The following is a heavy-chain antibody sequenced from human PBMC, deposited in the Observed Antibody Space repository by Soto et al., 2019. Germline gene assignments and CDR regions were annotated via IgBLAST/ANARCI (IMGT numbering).Heavy chain of an antibody. D-gene: IGHD2-15*01. CDR3: ASPRGPNCSGGSCYFWYFDL. J-gene: IGHJ2*01. Sequence: SETLSLTCTVSGGSISSSSYYWGWIRQPPGKGLEWIGSIYYSGSTYYNPSLKSRVTISVDTSKNQFSLKLSSVTAADTAVYYCASPRGPNCSGGSCYFWYFDLWGRGTLVTVSS. CDR1: GGSISSSSYY. CDR2: IYYSGST. V-gene: IGHV4-39*07.